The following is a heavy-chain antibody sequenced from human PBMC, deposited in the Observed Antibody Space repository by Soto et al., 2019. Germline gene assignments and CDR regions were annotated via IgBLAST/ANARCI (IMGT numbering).Heavy chain of an antibody. CDR1: GFTFSSYA. V-gene: IGHV3-30-3*01. Sequence: GGSLRLSCAASGFTFSSYAMHWFRQAPGKGLEWVAVISYDGSNKYYADSVKGRFTISRDNSKNTLYLQMNSLRAEDTAVYYCARELAVAGYYYYGMDVWGQGTTVTVSS. CDR3: ARELAVAGYYYYGMDV. J-gene: IGHJ6*02. CDR2: ISYDGSNK. D-gene: IGHD6-19*01.